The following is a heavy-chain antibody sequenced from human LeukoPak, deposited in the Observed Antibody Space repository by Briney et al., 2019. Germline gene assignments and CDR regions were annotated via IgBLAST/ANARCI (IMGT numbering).Heavy chain of an antibody. V-gene: IGHV4-61*02. J-gene: IGHJ3*02. Sequence: SETLSLTCTVSGDSISSSDYYWSWIRQPAGKGLEWIGRISSSGSTNYNPSLKSRVTISVDTSKNQFSLKLSSVTAADTAVYFCARGPYSYDSSGAFDIWGQGTMVTVSS. D-gene: IGHD3-22*01. CDR3: ARGPYSYDSSGAFDI. CDR1: GDSISSSDYY. CDR2: ISSSGST.